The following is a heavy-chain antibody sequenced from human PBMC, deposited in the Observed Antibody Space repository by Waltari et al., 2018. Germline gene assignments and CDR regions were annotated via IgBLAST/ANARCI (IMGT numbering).Heavy chain of an antibody. V-gene: IGHV1-69*04. D-gene: IGHD4-17*01. Sequence: QVQLVQSGAEVKKPGSSVKVSCKASGGTFSSYAISWVRQDPGQGLEWMGGVIPILGIANYAQKFHGRVTIPEDEATSTAYMELSSLRSEDTAVYYCATKGPTTVTTLDCYYYMYVWGKGTTVTVSS. CDR2: VIPILGIA. J-gene: IGHJ6*03. CDR1: GGTFSSYA. CDR3: ATKGPTTVTTLDCYYYMYV.